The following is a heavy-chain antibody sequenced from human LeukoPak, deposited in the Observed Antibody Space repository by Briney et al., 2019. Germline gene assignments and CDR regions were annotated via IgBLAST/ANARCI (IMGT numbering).Heavy chain of an antibody. CDR2: FYHGGST. CDR1: GYSISTGYY. Sequence: SETLSLTCTVSGYSISTGYYWDWIRQPPGKGLEWIGTFYHGGSTYYNPSLKSRVTISVDTSKNQFSLKLSSVTAADTAVYYCARSPYYYDSSGYTPHFDYWGQGTLVTVSS. D-gene: IGHD3-22*01. J-gene: IGHJ4*02. V-gene: IGHV4-38-2*02. CDR3: ARSPYYYDSSGYTPHFDY.